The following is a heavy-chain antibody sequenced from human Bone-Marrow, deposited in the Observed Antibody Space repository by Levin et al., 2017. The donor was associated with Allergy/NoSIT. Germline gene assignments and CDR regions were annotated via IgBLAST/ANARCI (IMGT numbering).Heavy chain of an antibody. CDR1: GFTFSSYW. D-gene: IGHD2-15*01. CDR2: IKQDGSEK. Sequence: HTGGSLRLSCAASGFTFSSYWMSWVRQAPGKGLEWVANIKQDGSEKYYVDSVKGRFTISRDNAKNSLYLQMNSLRAEDTAVYYCASRCSDCSGGSCYGCAFDSWGQGTMVTVSS. V-gene: IGHV3-7*01. J-gene: IGHJ3*02. CDR3: ASRCSDCSGGSCYGCAFDS.